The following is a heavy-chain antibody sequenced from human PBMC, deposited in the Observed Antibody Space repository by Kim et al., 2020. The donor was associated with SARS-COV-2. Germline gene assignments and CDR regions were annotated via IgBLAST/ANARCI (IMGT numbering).Heavy chain of an antibody. J-gene: IGHJ4*02. Sequence: GSTNYNPSLKSRVTISVDPSKNQFSLKLSSVTAADTAVYYCARGIAALDYWGQGTLVTVSS. CDR2: GST. D-gene: IGHD6-13*01. V-gene: IGHV4-59*09. CDR3: ARGIAALDY.